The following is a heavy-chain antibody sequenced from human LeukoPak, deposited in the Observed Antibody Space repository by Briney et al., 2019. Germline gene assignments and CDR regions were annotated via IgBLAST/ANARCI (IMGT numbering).Heavy chain of an antibody. J-gene: IGHJ4*02. D-gene: IGHD6-13*01. CDR2: IYYSGST. Sequence: SETLSLTCTVSGGSISSYYWSRIRQPPGKGLEWIGYIYYSGSTNYNPSLKSRVTISVDTSKNQFSLKLSSVTAADTAVYYCARGRKQQAFDYWGQGTLVTVSS. V-gene: IGHV4-59*08. CDR1: GGSISSYY. CDR3: ARGRKQQAFDY.